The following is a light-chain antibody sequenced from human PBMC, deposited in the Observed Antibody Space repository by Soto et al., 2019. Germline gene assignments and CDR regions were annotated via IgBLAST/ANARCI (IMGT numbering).Light chain of an antibody. J-gene: IGLJ2*01. CDR1: SSNIGSNY. Sequence: QSVLTQPPSASGTPGQRVTISCSGSSSNIGSNYVYWYQQLPGTAPKLLIYRNNQRPSGVPDRFSGCKSGTSASLAISGLPSEDEADYYCAAWDDSLSVRVVFGGGTKLTVL. V-gene: IGLV1-47*01. CDR3: AAWDDSLSVRVV. CDR2: RNN.